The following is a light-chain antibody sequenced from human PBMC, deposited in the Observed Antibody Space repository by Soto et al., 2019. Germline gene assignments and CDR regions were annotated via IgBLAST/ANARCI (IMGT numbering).Light chain of an antibody. Sequence: EIVLTQSPGTLSLSPGERATLSCRASQSGSSNYLAWYQQKPGQAPRLLIYSASYRATGIPDRFSGSGSGTDFPLTISRLEHEDFVVYYCQQYGTSPFPFGGGTKVEIK. V-gene: IGKV3-20*01. CDR2: SAS. CDR3: QQYGTSPFP. CDR1: QSGSSNY. J-gene: IGKJ4*01.